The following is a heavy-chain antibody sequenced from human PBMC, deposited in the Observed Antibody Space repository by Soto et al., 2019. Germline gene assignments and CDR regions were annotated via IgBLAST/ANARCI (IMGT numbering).Heavy chain of an antibody. V-gene: IGHV3-15*07. CDR1: GFTVGSAW. D-gene: IGHD2-21*02. J-gene: IGHJ5*02. CDR3: TSGPQRALTEEMGRS. CDR2: IKSKVDGGAT. Sequence: EVQLVESGGGLVKPGGSLRLGCEVSGFTVGSAWMNWVRQAPGKGLVWVGRIKSKVDGGATDYAEPVKGRFTISIDDAKNTLYLHMESLKYEDTAVYYCTSGPQRALTEEMGRSWGQGTVVTVSS.